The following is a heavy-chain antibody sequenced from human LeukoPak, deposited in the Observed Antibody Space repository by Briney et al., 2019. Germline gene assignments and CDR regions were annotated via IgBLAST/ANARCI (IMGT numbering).Heavy chain of an antibody. Sequence: GGSLRLSCAASGFTFSSYAMSWVRQAPGKGLEWVSAISGSGGSTYYADSVKGRFTITRDKSKNTLYLQMNSRRAEDTAVYYCAKTWGPVPAAMPLWGQGALVTVSS. D-gene: IGHD2-2*01. CDR2: ISGSGGST. CDR3: AKTWGPVPAAMPL. V-gene: IGHV3-23*01. J-gene: IGHJ4*02. CDR1: GFTFSSYA.